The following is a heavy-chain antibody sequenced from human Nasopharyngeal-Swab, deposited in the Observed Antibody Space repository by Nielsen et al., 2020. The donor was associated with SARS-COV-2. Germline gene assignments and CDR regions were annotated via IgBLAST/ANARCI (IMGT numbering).Heavy chain of an antibody. J-gene: IGHJ4*02. D-gene: IGHD6-19*01. CDR1: GFSLSPSGVG. Sequence: SGPTLVHPPQTLTLTCTFSGFSLSPSGVGVGWIRQPPGKALEWLALIYWDDDKRYSPSLKSRLTITKDTSKNQVVLTMTNMDPVDTATYYCAHSALGYSSGWELDYWGQGTLVTVSS. CDR3: AHSALGYSSGWELDY. V-gene: IGHV2-5*02. CDR2: IYWDDDK.